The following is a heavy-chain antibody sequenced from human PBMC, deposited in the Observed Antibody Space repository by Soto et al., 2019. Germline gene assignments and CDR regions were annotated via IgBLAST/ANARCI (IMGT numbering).Heavy chain of an antibody. CDR3: ARGGTNYYGSGSFNSCYYYRMDV. Sequence: SQTLSLTCAISGDSVSSNSAAWNWIRQSPSRGLEWLGRTYYRSKWYNDYAVSVKSRITINPDTSKNQFSLQLNSVTPEDTAVYYCARGGTNYYGSGSFNSCYYYRMDVWGQGTTVTVSS. D-gene: IGHD3-10*01. J-gene: IGHJ6*02. CDR2: TYYRSKWYN. CDR1: GDSVSSNSAA. V-gene: IGHV6-1*01.